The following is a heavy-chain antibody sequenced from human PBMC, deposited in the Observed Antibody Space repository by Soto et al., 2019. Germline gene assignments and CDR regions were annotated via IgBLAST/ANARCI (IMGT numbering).Heavy chain of an antibody. J-gene: IGHJ4*02. V-gene: IGHV3-49*04. CDR2: IRSKAYGGTT. Sequence: EVQLVESGGGLVQPGRSLRLSCTASGFTFGDYAMSWVRQAPGKGLEWVGFIRSKAYGGTTEYAASVKGRFTISRDDSKSIAYLQMNSLKTEDTAVYYCTRLYSHGPFGYWGQGTLVTVSS. CDR1: GFTFGDYA. D-gene: IGHD5-18*01. CDR3: TRLYSHGPFGY.